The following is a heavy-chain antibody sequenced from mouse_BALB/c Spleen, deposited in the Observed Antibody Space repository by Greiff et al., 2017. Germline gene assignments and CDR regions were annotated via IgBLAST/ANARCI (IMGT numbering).Heavy chain of an antibody. J-gene: IGHJ3*01. CDR3: TREYYGNPFAY. D-gene: IGHD2-1*01. V-gene: IGHV5-6-4*01. Sequence: VESGGGLVKPGGSLKLSCAASGFTFSSYTMSWVRQTPEKRLEWVATISSGGSYTYYPDSVKGRFTISRDNAKNTLYLQMSSLKSEDTAMYYCTREYYGNPFAYWGQGTLVTVSA. CDR2: ISSGGSYT. CDR1: GFTFSSYT.